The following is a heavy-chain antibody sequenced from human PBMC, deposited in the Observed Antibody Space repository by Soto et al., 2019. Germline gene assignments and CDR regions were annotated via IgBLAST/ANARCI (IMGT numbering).Heavy chain of an antibody. V-gene: IGHV3-11*05. J-gene: IGHJ4*02. CDR3: ARTPYCSGGSCYFDY. CDR2: ISSSSSYT. Sequence: QVQLVESGGGLVKPGGSLRLSCAASGFTFSDYYMSWIRQAPGKGLEWVSYISSSSSYTNYADSVKRRFTISRDNAKNSLYLQMNSLRAEDTAVYYCARTPYCSGGSCYFDYWCQGTLVTVSS. D-gene: IGHD2-15*01. CDR1: GFTFSDYY.